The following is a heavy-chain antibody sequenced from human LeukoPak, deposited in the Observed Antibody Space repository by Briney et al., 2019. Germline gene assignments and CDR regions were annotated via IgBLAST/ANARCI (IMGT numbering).Heavy chain of an antibody. J-gene: IGHJ5*02. V-gene: IGHV1-8*01. D-gene: IGHD3-10*01. CDR2: MNPNSGNT. CDR3: ARGPTYYGSGSYYEVWFDP. CDR1: GYTFTSYD. Sequence: GASVKVSCKASGYTFTSYDINWVRQATGQGLEWMGWMNPNSGNTGYAQKFQGRVTMTRNTSISTAYMELSSLRSEDTAVYYCARGPTYYGSGSYYEVWFDPWGQGTLVTVSS.